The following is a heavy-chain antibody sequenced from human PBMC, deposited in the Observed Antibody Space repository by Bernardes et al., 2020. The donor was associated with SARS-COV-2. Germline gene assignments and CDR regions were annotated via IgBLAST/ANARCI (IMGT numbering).Heavy chain of an antibody. CDR2: MNGDGSST. D-gene: IGHD2-21*02. J-gene: IGHJ4*02. V-gene: IGHV3-74*01. CDR3: ARDRCAGDCRTFDY. Sequence: LSLCCAAAGFTFSSNWMHWGRQVPGEWLVWVSRMNGDGSSTTYADSVKGRFTISRDDSKNTLYLQMNSLRAEDTALYYCARDRCAGDCRTFDYWGQGTLVIVSS. CDR1: GFTFSSNW.